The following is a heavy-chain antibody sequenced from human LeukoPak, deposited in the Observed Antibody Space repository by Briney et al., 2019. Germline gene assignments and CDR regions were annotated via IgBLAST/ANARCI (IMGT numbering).Heavy chain of an antibody. Sequence: PGGSLRLSCSASGFTFSSYAMHCVRHAPGEGLEYVSAISSNGGTTYYADSVKGRFTISRDNSKNMLYLQMSSLRAEDTAVYYCVPYTYGPPLFDYWGQGTLVTVSS. J-gene: IGHJ4*02. D-gene: IGHD5-18*01. CDR2: ISSNGGTT. CDR3: VPYTYGPPLFDY. CDR1: GFTFSSYA. V-gene: IGHV3-64D*06.